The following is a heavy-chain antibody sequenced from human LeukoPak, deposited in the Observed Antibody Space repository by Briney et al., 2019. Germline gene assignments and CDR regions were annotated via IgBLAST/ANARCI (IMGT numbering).Heavy chain of an antibody. V-gene: IGHV3-23*01. CDR1: GFTFRSYA. J-gene: IGHJ3*02. Sequence: GGSLRLSCAASGFTFRSYAMSWVRQAPGKGLEWVSGITGSGGATYYADSVKGRFTISRDNSKNTLYLQMNSLRAEDTAVYYCATPHRITMVRGVVGAFDIWGQGTMVTVSS. CDR2: ITGSGGAT. D-gene: IGHD3-10*01. CDR3: ATPHRITMVRGVVGAFDI.